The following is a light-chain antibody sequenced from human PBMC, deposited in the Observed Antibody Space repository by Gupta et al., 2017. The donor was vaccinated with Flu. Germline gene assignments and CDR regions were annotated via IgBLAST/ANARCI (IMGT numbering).Light chain of an antibody. CDR1: SSNIGLNS. CDR2: DND. Sequence: QSVLTQPPSVSAAPGQKVTFSCSGSSSNIGLNSVSWYQQLPGTAPKLLIYDNDKRPSGTPDRFSGSKSGTSATLGITGLQTGDEADYYCGTWDNSLSAGVFGGGTKLAVL. J-gene: IGLJ3*02. CDR3: GTWDNSLSAGV. V-gene: IGLV1-51*01.